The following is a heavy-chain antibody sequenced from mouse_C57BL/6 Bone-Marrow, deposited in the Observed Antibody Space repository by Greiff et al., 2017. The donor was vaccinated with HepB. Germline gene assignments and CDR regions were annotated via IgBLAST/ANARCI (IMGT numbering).Heavy chain of an antibody. CDR1: GFTFSDYY. CDR3: ASISPYDAMDY. J-gene: IGHJ4*01. V-gene: IGHV5-16*01. Sequence: EVKLVESEGGLVQPGSSMKLSCTASGFTFSDYYMAWVRQVPEKGLEWVANINYDGSSTYYLDSLKSRFIISRDNAKNILYLQMSSLKSEDTATYYCASISPYDAMDYWGQGTSVTVSS. CDR2: INYDGSST. D-gene: IGHD2-3*01.